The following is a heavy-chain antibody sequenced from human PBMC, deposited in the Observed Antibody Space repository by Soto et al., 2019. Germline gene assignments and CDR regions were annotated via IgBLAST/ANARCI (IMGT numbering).Heavy chain of an antibody. J-gene: IGHJ6*02. Sequence: SETLSLTCTVSGGSISGYYWSWIRQPPGKGLEWIVNVYYSGGAKYNPSVKRRVSISVDTSKNQFSLNLSSVTAADTAVYYCTRDGDGRMTTNPYYYYGMDVWGPGITVTVSS. V-gene: IGHV4-59*01. CDR3: TRDGDGRMTTNPYYYYGMDV. CDR1: GGSISGYY. CDR2: VYYSGGA. D-gene: IGHD2-21*02.